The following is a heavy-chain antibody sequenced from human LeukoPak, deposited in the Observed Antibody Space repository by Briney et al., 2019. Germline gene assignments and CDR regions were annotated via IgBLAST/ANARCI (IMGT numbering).Heavy chain of an antibody. CDR3: ARNWFDP. CDR2: IYSGGST. V-gene: IGHV3-53*05. Sequence: GGSLRLSCAASGLTVSSDYMSWVRQAPGKGLEWVSVIYSGGSTYYADSVKGRFTISRDKSKNTVYLQMNSLRFEDTAMYYCARNWFDPWGQGTLVTVSS. CDR1: GLTVSSDY. J-gene: IGHJ5*02.